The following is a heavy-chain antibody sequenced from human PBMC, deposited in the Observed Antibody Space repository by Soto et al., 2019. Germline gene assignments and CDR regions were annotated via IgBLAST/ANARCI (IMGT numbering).Heavy chain of an antibody. J-gene: IGHJ6*02. D-gene: IGHD2-2*01. CDR1: GGTFSSYA. CDR3: ARSQGSSTSLEIYYYYYYGMDV. Sequence: QVQLVQSGAEVKKPGSSVKVSCKASGGTFSSYANIWVRQAPGQGLEWMGGIIPISGTANYAQKFQGRVTITADESTSTAYMELSSLRSEDTAGYYCARSQGSSTSLEIYYYYYYGMDVWGQGTTVTVSS. CDR2: IIPISGTA. V-gene: IGHV1-69*01.